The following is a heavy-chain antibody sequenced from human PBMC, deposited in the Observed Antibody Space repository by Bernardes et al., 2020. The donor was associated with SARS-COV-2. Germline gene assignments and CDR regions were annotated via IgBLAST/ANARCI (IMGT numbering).Heavy chain of an antibody. CDR1: GFSLSTSGVG. CDR2: IYWNDDK. V-gene: IGHV2-5*01. Sequence: SGPTLVKPTQTLTLTCTFSGFSLSTSGVGVGWIRQPPGKALEWLALIYWNDDKRYSPSLKSRLTITKDTSKNQVVLTLTNMDPVDTATYYCAHSNSYDYYLDSWGQGTLVTVSS. D-gene: IGHD5-18*01. CDR3: AHSNSYDYYLDS. J-gene: IGHJ4*02.